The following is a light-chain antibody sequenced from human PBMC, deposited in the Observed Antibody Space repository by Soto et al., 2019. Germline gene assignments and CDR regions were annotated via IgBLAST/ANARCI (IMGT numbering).Light chain of an antibody. Sequence: MVMTQYPDTLSVSPGERATLSCRASPSVTNFLAWYQQKPGQAPRLLIYGAFNRATGIPARFSGSGSGTDFTLTISSLEPEDSAVYYCQQRNVWPPVTFGQGTRLEI. J-gene: IGKJ5*01. CDR2: GAF. CDR1: PSVTNF. V-gene: IGKV3-11*01. CDR3: QQRNVWPPVT.